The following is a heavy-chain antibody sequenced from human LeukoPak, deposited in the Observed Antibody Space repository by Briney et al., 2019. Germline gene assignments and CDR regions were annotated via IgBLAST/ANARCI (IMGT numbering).Heavy chain of an antibody. D-gene: IGHD6-19*01. CDR3: ATGYGSGRGAFDI. CDR2: VDPTDSYT. J-gene: IGHJ3*02. CDR1: GYSFTNYW. Sequence: GESLKISCKGSGYSFTNYWITWVRQMPGKGLEWMGRVDPTDSYTNYSPSFQGHVTISTDKSISTAYLQWSSLKASDTAIYYCATGYGSGRGAFDIWGQGTMVTVSS. V-gene: IGHV5-10-1*01.